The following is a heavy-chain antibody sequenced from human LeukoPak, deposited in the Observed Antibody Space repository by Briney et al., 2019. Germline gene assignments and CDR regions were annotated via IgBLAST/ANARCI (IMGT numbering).Heavy chain of an antibody. CDR2: ISSSGSTI. J-gene: IGHJ4*02. CDR3: ARRRDFFDY. Sequence: PGGSLRLSCAASGVTLSDYYMSWIRQAPGKGLEWVSYISSSGSTIDYADSVKGRFTISRDNAKNSLYLQMSSLRAEDTAVYYCARRRDFFDYWGQGTLVTVSS. V-gene: IGHV3-11*01. CDR1: GVTLSDYY.